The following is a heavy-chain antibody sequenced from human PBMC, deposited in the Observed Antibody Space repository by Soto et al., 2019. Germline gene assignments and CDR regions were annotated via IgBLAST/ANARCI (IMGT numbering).Heavy chain of an antibody. Sequence: PGGSLRLSCAASGFTFSSYGMHWVRQAPGKGLEWVSYISSSGSTIYYADSVKGRFTISRDNAKNSLYLQMNSLRAEDTALYYCVREGVSLMDAFDIWGQGTMVTVSS. D-gene: IGHD2-8*01. J-gene: IGHJ3*02. CDR2: ISSSGSTI. CDR1: GFTFSSYG. CDR3: VREGVSLMDAFDI. V-gene: IGHV3-48*04.